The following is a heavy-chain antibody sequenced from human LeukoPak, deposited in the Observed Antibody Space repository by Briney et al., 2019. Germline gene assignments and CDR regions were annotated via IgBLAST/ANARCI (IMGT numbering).Heavy chain of an antibody. CDR1: GYTLSIYS. J-gene: IGHJ4*02. CDR3: ARRIGVWGSCPLDY. CDR2: ISSSSRYI. D-gene: IGHD3-16*01. Sequence: GGCLRLSRVHPGYTLSIYSINCVPGDPGRGLECGSYISSSSRYIYYADSVKGRFTISRDNAKNSLYLQMNSLRAEDTAVYYCARRIGVWGSCPLDYWRQGTLVTVSS. V-gene: IGHV3-21*05.